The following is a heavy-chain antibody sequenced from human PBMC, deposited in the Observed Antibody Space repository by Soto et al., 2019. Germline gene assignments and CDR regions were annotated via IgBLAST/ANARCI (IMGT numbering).Heavy chain of an antibody. CDR1: GGTFSSYT. J-gene: IGHJ3*01. V-gene: IGHV1-69*02. Sequence: QVQLVQSGADVKKPGSSVKVSCKASGGTFSSYTISWVRQAPGQGLEWMGRIIPILGVANYAHKFQGRVTITADKATSTAYMELSSLIAEVTAVYYSAIKYYDTAPYWGKGTMVTVSS. CDR2: IIPILGVA. CDR3: AIKYYDTAPY. D-gene: IGHD3-22*01.